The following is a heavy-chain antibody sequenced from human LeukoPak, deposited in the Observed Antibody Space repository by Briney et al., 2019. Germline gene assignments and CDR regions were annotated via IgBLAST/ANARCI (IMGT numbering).Heavy chain of an antibody. CDR2: IYYSGST. J-gene: IGHJ6*03. CDR1: GGSISSGGYS. CDR3: ARTGYCSGGSCHPHYYYYYMDV. D-gene: IGHD2-15*01. Sequence: SETLSLTCAVSGGSISSGGYSWSWIRQPPGKGLEWIGYIYYSGSTYYNPSLKSRVTISVDTSKNQFSLKLSSVTAADTAVYYCARTGYCSGGSCHPHYYYYYMDVWGKGTTVTISS. V-gene: IGHV4-30-4*07.